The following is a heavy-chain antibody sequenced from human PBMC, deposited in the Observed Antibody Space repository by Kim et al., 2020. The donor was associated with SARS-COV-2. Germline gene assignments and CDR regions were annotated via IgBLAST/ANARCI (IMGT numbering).Heavy chain of an antibody. J-gene: IGHJ5*02. CDR3: ARDCGYSSSWYPDNWFDP. V-gene: IGHV4-38-2*02. CDR1: GYSISSGYY. Sequence: SETLSLTCTVSGYSISSGYYWGWIRQPPGTGLEWIGSIYHSGSTYYNPSLKSRVTISVDTSKNQFSLKLSSVTAADTAVYYCARDCGYSSSWYPDNWFDPWGQGTLVTVSS. D-gene: IGHD6-13*01. CDR2: IYHSGST.